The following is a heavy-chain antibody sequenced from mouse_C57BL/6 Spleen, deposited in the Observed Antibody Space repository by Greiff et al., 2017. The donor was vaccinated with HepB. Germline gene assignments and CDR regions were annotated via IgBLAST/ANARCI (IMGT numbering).Heavy chain of an antibody. J-gene: IGHJ1*03. V-gene: IGHV1-19*01. CDR3: ARRAGTVYWYFDV. CDR2: INPYNGGT. Sequence: VKPGASVKMSCKASGYTFTDYYMNWVKQSHGKSLEWIGVINPYNGGTSYNQKFKGKATLTVDKSSSTAYMELNSLTSEDSAVYYCARRAGTVYWYFDVWGTGTTVTVSS. CDR1: GYTFTDYY. D-gene: IGHD3-3*01.